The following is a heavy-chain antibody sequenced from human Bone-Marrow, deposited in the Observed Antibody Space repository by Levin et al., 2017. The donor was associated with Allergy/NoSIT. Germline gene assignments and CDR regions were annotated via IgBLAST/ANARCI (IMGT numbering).Heavy chain of an antibody. J-gene: IGHJ4*02. V-gene: IGHV1-2*02. D-gene: IGHD6-19*01. CDR3: ARGRISGWGETLNY. CDR1: GYPFIGYY. CDR2: INPKSGGT. Sequence: ASVKVSCKASGYPFIGYYFHWIRQAPGQGLEWMGWINPKSGGTKYAQKFQGRVTMTRDTSISTVYMELSRLNSDDTAVFYCARGRISGWGETLNYWGQGTLVTVSS.